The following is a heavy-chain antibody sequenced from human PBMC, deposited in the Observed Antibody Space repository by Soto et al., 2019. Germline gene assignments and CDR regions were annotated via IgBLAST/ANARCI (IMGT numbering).Heavy chain of an antibody. J-gene: IGHJ4*02. V-gene: IGHV3-23*01. Sequence: GGSLRLSCAASGFTFSSYAMSWVRQAPGKGLEWVSAISGRGGSTYYADSVKGRFTISRDNSKNTLYLQMDSLRAEDTAVYYCAKDFSIVVVPAVDYFDYWGQGTLVTVSS. CDR2: ISGRGGST. CDR1: GFTFSSYA. CDR3: AKDFSIVVVPAVDYFDY. D-gene: IGHD2-2*01.